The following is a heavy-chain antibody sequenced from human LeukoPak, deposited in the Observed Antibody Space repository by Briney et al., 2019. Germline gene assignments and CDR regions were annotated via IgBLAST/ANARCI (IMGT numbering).Heavy chain of an antibody. V-gene: IGHV3-30*02. Sequence: GGSLRLSCAASGFTFSSCGMHWVRQAPGKGLEWVAVIWYDGSNKYYADSVKGRFTISRDNSKNTLYLQMNSLRAEDTAVYYRAKLPIAAADSFDYWGQGTLVTVSS. CDR1: GFTFSSCG. J-gene: IGHJ4*02. CDR3: AKLPIAAADSFDY. D-gene: IGHD6-13*01. CDR2: IWYDGSNK.